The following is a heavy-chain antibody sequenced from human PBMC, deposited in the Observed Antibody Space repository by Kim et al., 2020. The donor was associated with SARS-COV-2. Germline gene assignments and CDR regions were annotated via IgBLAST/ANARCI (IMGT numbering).Heavy chain of an antibody. D-gene: IGHD5-18*01. J-gene: IGHJ4*02. Sequence: ADSVKGRFTISRDNSKNTLYLQMNSLRAEDTAVYYCAKDPSIQLWINFDYWGQGTLVTVSS. V-gene: IGHV3-23*01. CDR3: AKDPSIQLWINFDY.